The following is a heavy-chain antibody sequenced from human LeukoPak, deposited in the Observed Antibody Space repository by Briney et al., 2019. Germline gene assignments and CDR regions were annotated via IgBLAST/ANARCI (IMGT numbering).Heavy chain of an antibody. CDR2: IYYSGST. Sequence: SETLSLTCTVSGGSISSSSYYWGWIRQPPGKGLEWIGSIYYSGSTYYNPSLKSRVTISVDTSKNQFSLKLSSVTAADTAVYYCVVGRGYTPYYFDYWGQGTLVTVSS. CDR1: GGSISSSSYY. CDR3: VVGRGYTPYYFDY. D-gene: IGHD5-12*01. V-gene: IGHV4-39*07. J-gene: IGHJ4*02.